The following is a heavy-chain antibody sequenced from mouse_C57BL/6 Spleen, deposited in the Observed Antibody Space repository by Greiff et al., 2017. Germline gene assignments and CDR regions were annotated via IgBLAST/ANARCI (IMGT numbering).Heavy chain of an antibody. CDR3: ARTGTGYFDY. J-gene: IGHJ2*01. CDR1: GYTFTSYW. D-gene: IGHD4-1*01. V-gene: IGHV1-52*01. CDR2: IDPSDSET. Sequence: VQLQQPGAELVRPGSSVKLSCKASGYTFTSYWMHWVKQRPIQGLEWIGNIDPSDSETHYNQKFKDKATLTVDKSSSTAYMQLSSLTSEASAVYYCARTGTGYFDYWGQGTTLTVSS.